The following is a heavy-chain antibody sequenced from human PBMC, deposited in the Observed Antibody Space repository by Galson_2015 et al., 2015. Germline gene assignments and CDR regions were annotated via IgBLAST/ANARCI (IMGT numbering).Heavy chain of an antibody. D-gene: IGHD3-10*01. Sequence: SVKVSCKASGYTFTSYYMHWVRQAPGQGLEWMGIINPNDGSTGYAQKFQGRVTMTRDTSTSTVYMELSSLRSEDTAVYYCARGVRGRGVINWFDPWGQGTLVTVSS. CDR2: INPNDGST. CDR1: GYTFTSYY. V-gene: IGHV1-46*01. CDR3: ARGVRGRGVINWFDP. J-gene: IGHJ5*02.